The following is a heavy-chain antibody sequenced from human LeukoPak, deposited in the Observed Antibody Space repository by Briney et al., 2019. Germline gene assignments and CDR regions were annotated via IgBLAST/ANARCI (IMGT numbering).Heavy chain of an antibody. D-gene: IGHD6-6*01. CDR2: INHSGST. J-gene: IGHJ4*02. Sequence: PSETLSLTCAVYGGSFSGYYWSWIRQPPGKGLEWIGEINHSGSTNYNPSLKSRVTISVDTSKNQFSLKLSSVTAADTAVYYCARVLRLVHNYWGQGTLVTVSS. V-gene: IGHV4-34*01. CDR3: ARVLRLVHNY. CDR1: GGSFSGYY.